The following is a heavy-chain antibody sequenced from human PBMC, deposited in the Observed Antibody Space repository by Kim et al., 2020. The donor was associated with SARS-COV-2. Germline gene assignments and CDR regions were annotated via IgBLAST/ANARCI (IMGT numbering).Heavy chain of an antibody. CDR2: IRSKTNSYAT. CDR3: TSVSATTSAFFDAFD. J-gene: IGHJ3*01. D-gene: IGHD3-3*02. Sequence: GGSLRLSCAASGFTFSGSAIHWVRQASGKGLAWVGRIRSKTNSYATAYAASVRGSFSISRDDSKNTAYLQMNNLKTEDTALYHCTSVSATTSAFFDAFD. CDR1: GFTFSGSA. V-gene: IGHV3-73*01.